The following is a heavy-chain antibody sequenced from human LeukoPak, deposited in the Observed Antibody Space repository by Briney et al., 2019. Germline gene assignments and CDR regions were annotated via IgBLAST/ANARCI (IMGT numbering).Heavy chain of an antibody. Sequence: ASVKVSCKASVYTCTSYDINWVRQATGQGLEWMGWMNRNDRNTGYPQKFQGRVTMTRNTSISTAYMELSSLRSEDTAVYYCARALVRGVITSEYWGQGTLVTVSS. V-gene: IGHV1-8*01. J-gene: IGHJ4*02. CDR1: VYTCTSYD. D-gene: IGHD3-10*01. CDR3: ARALVRGVITSEY. CDR2: MNRNDRNT.